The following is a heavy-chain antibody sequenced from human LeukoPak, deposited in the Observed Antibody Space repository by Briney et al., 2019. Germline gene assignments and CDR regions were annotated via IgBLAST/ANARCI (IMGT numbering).Heavy chain of an antibody. CDR2: IYYSGNT. CDR1: GGSISSYY. CDR3: ARHYGSGKPWFDY. Sequence: KPSETLSLTCTVSGGSISSYYWSWIRQPPGKGLEWIGYIYYSGNTNYNPSLKSRVTISVDTSKNQFSLKLSSVTAADTAVYYCARHYGSGKPWFDYWGQGTLVTVSS. J-gene: IGHJ4*02. D-gene: IGHD3-10*01. V-gene: IGHV4-59*01.